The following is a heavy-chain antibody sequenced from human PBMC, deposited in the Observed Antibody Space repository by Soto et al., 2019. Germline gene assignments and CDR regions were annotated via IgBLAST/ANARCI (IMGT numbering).Heavy chain of an antibody. CDR2: LIPIFGPA. V-gene: IGHV1-69*06. J-gene: IGHJ6*02. CDR1: GGTFSSYA. D-gene: IGHD2-2*02. CDR3: ARGPKRYSISTSYYTAAYYYYCREF. Sequence: QVQLVKSGAEVKKPGSSVKVSCKASGGTFSSYAISWVRQAPGQGLEWMGGLIPIFGPANYAQKFQGRVTNTTDKSTSTYDMDLSSLRSDDTAVDYYARGPKRYSISTSYYTAAYYYYCREFWGQVTTGT.